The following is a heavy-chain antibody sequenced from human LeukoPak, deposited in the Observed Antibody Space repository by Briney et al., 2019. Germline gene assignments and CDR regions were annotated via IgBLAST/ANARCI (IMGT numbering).Heavy chain of an antibody. CDR2: IYYSGST. Sequence: PSETLSLTCTASGGSISSSSYYWGWIPQPPGKGLEWIGSIYYSGSTYYNPSLKSRVTISVDTSKNQFSLKLSSVTAADTAVYYCARDWGATMVWYFDLWGRGTLVTVSS. J-gene: IGHJ2*01. V-gene: IGHV4-39*07. CDR3: ARDWGATMVWYFDL. CDR1: GGSISSSSYY. D-gene: IGHD1-26*01.